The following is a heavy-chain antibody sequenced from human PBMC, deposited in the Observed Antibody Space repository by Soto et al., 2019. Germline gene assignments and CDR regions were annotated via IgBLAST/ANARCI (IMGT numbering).Heavy chain of an antibody. CDR2: IYYSGST. D-gene: IGHD6-19*01. CDR3: ARALWLAGWRVQDY. CDR1: GGSISSYY. Sequence: QVQLQESGPGLVKPSETLSLTCTVSGGSISSYYWSWIRQPPGKGLEWIGYIYYSGSTNYNPSLTSRVTISVDTSKNQCSLELSSVPAADTAVYYCARALWLAGWRVQDYWGQGTLVTVSS. V-gene: IGHV4-59*01. J-gene: IGHJ4*02.